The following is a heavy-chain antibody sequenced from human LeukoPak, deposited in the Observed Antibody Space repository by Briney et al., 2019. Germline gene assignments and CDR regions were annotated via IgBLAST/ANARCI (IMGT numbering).Heavy chain of an antibody. J-gene: IGHJ5*02. CDR1: GFTFSSYG. CDR2: IWYDGSNK. D-gene: IGHD6-13*01. CDR3: ARDSSSWYNCFDP. V-gene: IGHV3-33*01. Sequence: GGSLRLSCAASGFTFSSYGMHWVRQAPGKGLEWVAVIWYDGSNKYYADSVKGRFTISRDNSKNTLYLQMNSLRAEDTAVYYCARDSSSWYNCFDPWGQGTLVTVSS.